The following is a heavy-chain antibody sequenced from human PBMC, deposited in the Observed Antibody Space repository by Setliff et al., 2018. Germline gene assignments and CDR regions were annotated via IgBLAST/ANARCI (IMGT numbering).Heavy chain of an antibody. CDR1: GGSISSGTYF. CDR2: IYYSGNT. V-gene: IGHV4-31*03. Sequence: PSETLSLTCTVSGGSISSGTYFWNWIRQHPGKGLEWIGYIYYSGNTYSNPSLKSRLTMSINTSKKQFSLTMNSMTAADTAVYYCARGDYFSYYMDVWGKGTTVTVS. CDR3: ARGDYFSYYMDV. J-gene: IGHJ6*03.